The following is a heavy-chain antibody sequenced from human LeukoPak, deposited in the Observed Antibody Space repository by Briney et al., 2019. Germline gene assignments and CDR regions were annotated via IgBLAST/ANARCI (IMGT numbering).Heavy chain of an antibody. CDR1: GGTFSNYA. V-gene: IGHV1-69*01. CDR3: ARDLQYRYYYYGMDV. CDR2: IIPIFGTA. D-gene: IGHD4-11*01. J-gene: IGHJ6*02. Sequence: GGSVKVSCKASGGTFSNYAINWVRQAPGQGLEWMGGIIPIFGTANYAQKFQGRVTITADESTSTAYMELSSLRSEDTAVYYCARDLQYRYYYYGMDVWGQGTTVTVSS.